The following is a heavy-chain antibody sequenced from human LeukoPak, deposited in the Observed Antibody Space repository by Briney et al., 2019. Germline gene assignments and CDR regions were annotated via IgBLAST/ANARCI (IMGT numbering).Heavy chain of an antibody. J-gene: IGHJ4*02. CDR2: IIPIFGTA. V-gene: IGHV1-69*13. Sequence: GASVKVSCKASGGTFSSYAISWVRQAPGQGLEWMGGIIPIFGTANYAQKFQGRVTITADESTSTAYMELSSLRSEDTAVYYCARDYTYCSGGTCYDRFDYWGQGTLVTVSS. CDR1: GGTFSSYA. D-gene: IGHD2-15*01. CDR3: ARDYTYCSGGTCYDRFDY.